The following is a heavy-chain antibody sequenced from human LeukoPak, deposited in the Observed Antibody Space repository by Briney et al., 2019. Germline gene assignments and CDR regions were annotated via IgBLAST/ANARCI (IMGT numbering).Heavy chain of an antibody. V-gene: IGHV3-23*01. Sequence: GGSLRLSCAASGFTFSSYAMSWVRQAPGKGLEWVSAISGSGGSTYYADSVKGRFTISRDNSKNTLYLKMNSLRAEDTAVYYCAKDRKYYYYYMDVWGKGTTVTVSS. CDR3: AKDRKYYYYYMDV. CDR1: GFTFSSYA. CDR2: ISGSGGST. J-gene: IGHJ6*03.